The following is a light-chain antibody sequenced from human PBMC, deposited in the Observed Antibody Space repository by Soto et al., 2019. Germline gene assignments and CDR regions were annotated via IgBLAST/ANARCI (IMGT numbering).Light chain of an antibody. CDR1: SSDVGAYNY. V-gene: IGLV2-14*01. CDR2: EVS. Sequence: QSVLTQPASVSGSPGQSITISCTGTSSDVGAYNYVSWYQQHPGKAPKLMIYEVSYRPSGVSDRFSGSGSGNTASLTISGLQAEDESDYYCSSYTSSTTWVFGGGTKLTVL. J-gene: IGLJ3*02. CDR3: SSYTSSTTWV.